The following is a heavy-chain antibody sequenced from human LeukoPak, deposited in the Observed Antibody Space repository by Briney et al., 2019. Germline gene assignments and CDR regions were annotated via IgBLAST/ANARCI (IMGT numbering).Heavy chain of an antibody. J-gene: IGHJ4*02. D-gene: IGHD6-19*01. CDR2: IYYSGST. V-gene: IGHV4-34*01. CDR1: GGSFSGYY. CDR3: ARHRSGRSGLIVFDY. Sequence: SETLSLTCAVYGGSFSGYYWSWIRQPPGKGLEWIGSIYYSGSTYYNPSLRSRVTISVDTSKNQFSLKLSSVTAADTAVYYCARHRSGRSGLIVFDYWGQGTLVTVSS.